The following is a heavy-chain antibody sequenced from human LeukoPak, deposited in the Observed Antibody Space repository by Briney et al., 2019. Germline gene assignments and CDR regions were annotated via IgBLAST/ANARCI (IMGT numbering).Heavy chain of an antibody. CDR3: ARSYYYVMDL. CDR1: RFTFSSYG. CDR2: ISSSSSTI. J-gene: IGHJ6*02. Sequence: GGSLRLSCAASRFTFSSYGMTWVRQSPGKGLEWVSYISSSSSTIYYADSVRGRFTISRDNAKSSLLLQMNSLRDEDTAVYYCARSYYYVMDLWGQGTTVTVSS. V-gene: IGHV3-48*02.